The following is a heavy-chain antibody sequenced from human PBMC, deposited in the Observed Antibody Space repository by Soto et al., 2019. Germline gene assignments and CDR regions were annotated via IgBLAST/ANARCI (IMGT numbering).Heavy chain of an antibody. J-gene: IGHJ4*02. V-gene: IGHV3-30*18. D-gene: IGHD5-12*01. CDR2: ISYDGSNK. CDR3: AKEVATVVTPAD. Sequence: QVQLVESGGGVVQPGRSLRLSCAASGFTFSSYGMHWVRQAPGKGLEWVAVISYDGSNKYYADSVKGLFTISRDKYKNTLYLQINSLRAEDTAVYYCAKEVATVVTPADWGQGTLVTVSS. CDR1: GFTFSSYG.